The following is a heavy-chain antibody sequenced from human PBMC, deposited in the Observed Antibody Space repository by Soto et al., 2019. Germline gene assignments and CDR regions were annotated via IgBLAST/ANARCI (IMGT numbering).Heavy chain of an antibody. J-gene: IGHJ4*02. V-gene: IGHV1-3*01. CDR2: INGGNGNK. D-gene: IGHD2-15*01. Sequence: GASVKVSCKTSGYTFTSFLMQWVRQAPGQRLEWMGWINGGNGNKKYSQKFHDRVTITRDTSATTVYMELSSLTSEDTAVYFCARDRPCSGGSCYADYWGQGTLVTVSS. CDR3: ARDRPCSGGSCYADY. CDR1: GYTFTSFL.